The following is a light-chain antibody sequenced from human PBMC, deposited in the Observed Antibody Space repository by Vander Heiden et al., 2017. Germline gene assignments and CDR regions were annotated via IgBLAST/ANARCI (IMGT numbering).Light chain of an antibody. CDR1: QGISSY. CDR3: LQDDTYPWT. CDR2: AAS. V-gene: IGKV1-8*01. Sequence: AIRMCQSPSSLSASTGDRVTITCRASQGISSYLAWYQQKPGKAPKLLIYAASALQSGVPSTFTGNRSGTDFTLTISCLHSEHIATYYTLQDDTYPWTFGQGTKVEIK. J-gene: IGKJ1*01.